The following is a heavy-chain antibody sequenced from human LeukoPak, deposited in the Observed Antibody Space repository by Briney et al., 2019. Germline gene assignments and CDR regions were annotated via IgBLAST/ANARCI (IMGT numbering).Heavy chain of an antibody. D-gene: IGHD3-10*01. CDR3: ARVGDPEFKTTGFDP. J-gene: IGHJ5*02. V-gene: IGHV4-34*01. CDR2: INHSGST. CDR1: GGSFSGYY. Sequence: PSETLSLTCAVYGGSFSGYYWSWIRQPPGKGLEWIGEINHSGSTNYNPSLKSRVTISVDTSKNQFSLKLSSVTAADTAVYYCARVGDPEFKTTGFDPWGQGTLVTVS.